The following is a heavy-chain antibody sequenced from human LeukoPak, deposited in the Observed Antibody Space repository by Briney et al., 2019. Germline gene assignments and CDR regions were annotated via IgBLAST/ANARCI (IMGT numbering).Heavy chain of an antibody. Sequence: GGSLRLSCVASGFIFSTYSVNWVRQAPGKGLEWVSSISSTSSYIYYADSLKGRFTISRDNAKNSLFLQMNSLRTEDTAVYYCARDYYGSGNSSYYYYGLDVWGTGTTVTVSS. CDR3: ARDYYGSGNSSYYYYGLDV. CDR1: GFIFSTYS. V-gene: IGHV3-21*01. D-gene: IGHD3-10*01. CDR2: ISSTSSYI. J-gene: IGHJ6*04.